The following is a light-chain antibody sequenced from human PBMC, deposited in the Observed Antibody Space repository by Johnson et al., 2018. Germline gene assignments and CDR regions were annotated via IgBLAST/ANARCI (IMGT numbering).Light chain of an antibody. Sequence: QSVLTQPPSVSAAPGQKVTISCSGSSSNIGNNYVSWYQQLPGTAPKLLIYDNNKRPSGIPDRFSGSKSGTSATLGITGLQTGDEADYYCGTWDSSLSAGNVFGTGTAGTVL. V-gene: IGLV1-51*01. CDR1: SSNIGNNY. CDR2: DNN. J-gene: IGLJ1*01. CDR3: GTWDSSLSAGNV.